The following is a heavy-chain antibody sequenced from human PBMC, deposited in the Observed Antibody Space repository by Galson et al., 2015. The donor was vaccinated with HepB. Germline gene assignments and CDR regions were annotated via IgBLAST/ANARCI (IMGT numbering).Heavy chain of an antibody. D-gene: IGHD3/OR15-3a*01. CDR2: VFYTGNT. CDR3: ARLLSLGRGLDSYYFDH. V-gene: IGHV4-39*01. Sequence: ETLSLTCTVSGDSISSNTYYWGWIRQPPGKELEWIGNVFYTGNTFYSPSLESRVTISVDTSKTQFSLSLSSVTAADTAVYYRARLLSLGRGLDSYYFDHWGQGTLVTVSS. J-gene: IGHJ4*02. CDR1: GDSISSNTYY.